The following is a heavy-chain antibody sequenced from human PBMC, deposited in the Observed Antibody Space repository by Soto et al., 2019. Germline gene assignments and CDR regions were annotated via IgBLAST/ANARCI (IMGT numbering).Heavy chain of an antibody. J-gene: IGHJ6*04. V-gene: IGHV3-9*01. CDR3: GKDISPGGMDV. CDR1: GATLQDYA. Sequence: EVQLVESGGGLVQPGGSLRLSCAGSGATLQDYAMHWVRQAPGKGLEWVSGIYYNSNRIDYADSVKGRFTISRDNARNALYLQMNSLPTEDTAFYYCGKDISPGGMDVWGRGIMVTVSS. CDR2: IYYNSNRI.